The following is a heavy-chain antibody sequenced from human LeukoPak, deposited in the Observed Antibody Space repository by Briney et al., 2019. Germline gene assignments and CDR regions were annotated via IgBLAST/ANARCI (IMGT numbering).Heavy chain of an antibody. D-gene: IGHD6-6*01. CDR1: GYTFTGYY. V-gene: IGHV1-8*02. Sequence: GASVKVSCKASGYTFTGYYMHWVRQAPGQGLEWMGRINPNSGNTGYAQKFQGRVTMTRNTSISTAYMELSSLRSEDTAVYYCARTPIRVAARLRWFDPWGQGTLVTVSS. CDR2: INPNSGNT. CDR3: ARTPIRVAARLRWFDP. J-gene: IGHJ5*02.